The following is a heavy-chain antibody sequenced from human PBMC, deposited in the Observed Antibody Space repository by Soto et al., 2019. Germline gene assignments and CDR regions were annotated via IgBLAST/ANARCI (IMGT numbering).Heavy chain of an antibody. V-gene: IGHV1-18*01. CDR3: ARVSHLHGFDY. Sequence: GSVKVSCKATGYTFTSYGISWVRQAPGQGLEWMGWISAYNGNTNYAQKLQGRVTMTTDTSTSTAYMELRSLRSDDTAVYYCARVSHLHGFDYWGQGTLVTVSS. D-gene: IGHD1-20*01. J-gene: IGHJ4*02. CDR1: GYTFTSYG. CDR2: ISAYNGNT.